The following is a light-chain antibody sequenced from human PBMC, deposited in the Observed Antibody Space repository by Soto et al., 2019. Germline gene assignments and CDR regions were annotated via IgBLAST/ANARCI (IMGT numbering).Light chain of an antibody. V-gene: IGKV1-39*01. J-gene: IGKJ3*01. Sequence: DIQMTQSPSSLSASVGDRVTITCRASQSIRTYLNWYQQRPGKAPKLLIYAAYTLLSGVPSRFSGSGSGTEFTLTITNLQPDDFATYYCQQSYSTPRFTFGPGTKVDI. CDR2: AAY. CDR1: QSIRTY. CDR3: QQSYSTPRFT.